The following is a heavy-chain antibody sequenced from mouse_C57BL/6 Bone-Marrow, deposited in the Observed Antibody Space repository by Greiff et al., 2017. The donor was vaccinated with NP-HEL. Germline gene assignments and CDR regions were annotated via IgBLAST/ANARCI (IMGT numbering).Heavy chain of an antibody. CDR3: ARQADGSSPYWYFDV. CDR2: ISSGGRYT. D-gene: IGHD1-1*01. Sequence: EVQVVESGGDLVKPGGSLKLSCAASGFTFSSYGMSWVRQTPDKRLEWVATISSGGRYTYYPDSVKGRFTISRDNANNTLYLQMSSLKSEDTAMYYCARQADGSSPYWYFDVWGTGTTVTVSS. CDR1: GFTFSSYG. V-gene: IGHV5-6*01. J-gene: IGHJ1*03.